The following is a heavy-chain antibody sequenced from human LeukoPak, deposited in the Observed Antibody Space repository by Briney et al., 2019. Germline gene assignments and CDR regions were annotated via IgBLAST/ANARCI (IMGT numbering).Heavy chain of an antibody. CDR1: GFTFSSYW. CDR2: INSDGSSS. CDR3: ARDSIEEDGGFDY. J-gene: IGHJ4*02. D-gene: IGHD6-13*01. V-gene: IGHV3-74*01. Sequence: PGGSLRLSCAASGFTFSSYWMHWVRQAPGKGLVWVSRINSDGSSSSYADSVKGRFTISRDNAKNTVYLQMNSLRAEDTAVYYCARDSIEEDGGFDYWGQGTLVTVSS.